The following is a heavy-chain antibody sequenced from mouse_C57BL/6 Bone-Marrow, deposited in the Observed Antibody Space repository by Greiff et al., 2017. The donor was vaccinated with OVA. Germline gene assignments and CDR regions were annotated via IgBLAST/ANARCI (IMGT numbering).Heavy chain of an antibody. V-gene: IGHV1-82*01. CDR3: ARKERLLAWFAY. Sequence: VKLLESGPELVKPGASVKISCKASGYAFSSSWMNWVKQRPGKGLEWIGRIYPGDGDTNYNGKFKGKATLTADKSSSTAYMQLSSLTSEDSAVYFCARKERLLAWFAYWGQGTLVTVSA. CDR1: GYAFSSSW. CDR2: IYPGDGDT. D-gene: IGHD2-3*01. J-gene: IGHJ3*01.